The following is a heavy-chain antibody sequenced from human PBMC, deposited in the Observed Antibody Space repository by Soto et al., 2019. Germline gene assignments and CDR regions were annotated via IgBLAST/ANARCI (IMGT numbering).Heavy chain of an antibody. CDR2: IIPIFGTA. Sequence: SVKVSCKASGGTFSSYAISWVRQAPGQGLEWMGGIIPIFGTANYAQKLQGRVTITADESTSTAYMELSSLRSEDTAVDYCARKAGPRWDQYYLGYWGQGTLVTVSS. CDR1: GGTFSSYA. CDR3: ARKAGPRWDQYYLGY. D-gene: IGHD1-26*01. J-gene: IGHJ4*02. V-gene: IGHV1-69*13.